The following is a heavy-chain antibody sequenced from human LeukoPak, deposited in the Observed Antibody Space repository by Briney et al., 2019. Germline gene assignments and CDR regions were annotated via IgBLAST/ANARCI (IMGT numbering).Heavy chain of an antibody. Sequence: SVKVSCKASGGTFSSYAISWVRQAPGQGLEWMGGIIPIFGTANYAQKFQGRVTITADESTSTAYMELSSLRSEDTAVYYCASRGDRVAAAGYYFDYWGQGTLVTVSS. J-gene: IGHJ4*02. CDR1: GGTFSSYA. V-gene: IGHV1-69*13. CDR3: ASRGDRVAAAGYYFDY. D-gene: IGHD6-13*01. CDR2: IIPIFGTA.